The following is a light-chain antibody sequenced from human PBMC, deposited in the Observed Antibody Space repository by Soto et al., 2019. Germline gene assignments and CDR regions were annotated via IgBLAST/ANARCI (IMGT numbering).Light chain of an antibody. Sequence: QSVLTQPASVFGSPGQSITISCTGTSSDFGSYNLVSWYQQRPGQAPKLIIYEGNKRPSGVSNRFSASKSANTASLTISGLQAEDEADYYCCSYAGSSTVYVFGTGTKVTVL. V-gene: IGLV2-23*01. CDR1: SSDFGSYNL. CDR3: CSYAGSSTVYV. CDR2: EGN. J-gene: IGLJ1*01.